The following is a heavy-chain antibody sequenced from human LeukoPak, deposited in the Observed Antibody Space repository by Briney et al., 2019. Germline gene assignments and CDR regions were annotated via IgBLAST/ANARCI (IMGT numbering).Heavy chain of an antibody. V-gene: IGHV3-23*01. CDR3: AKGSREWELLDAFDI. CDR1: GFTFSSNG. CDR2: ISGSGGRT. D-gene: IGHD1-26*01. Sequence: GGSLRLSCAASGFTFSSNGMSWVRQAPGKGLEGVSGISGSGGRTDYADSVKGRFIISRDNATNTLFLQMNSLRAEDTAVYYCAKGSREWELLDAFDIWGQGTMVTVSS. J-gene: IGHJ3*02.